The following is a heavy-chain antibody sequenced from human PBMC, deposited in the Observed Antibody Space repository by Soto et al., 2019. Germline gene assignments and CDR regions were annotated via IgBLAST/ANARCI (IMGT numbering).Heavy chain of an antibody. CDR3: VRPQRGAYCGGECFLYSWFNP. V-gene: IGHV3-73*02. CDR1: GFSFSDSA. J-gene: IGHJ5*02. CDR2: IRTQGNDYGT. Sequence: EVQLVESGGALVQPGGSLKLSCAASGFSFSDSAMHWVRQAPGKGLEWVGRIRTQGNDYGTRYAASERGRFTLSRDDSQNTTSLQMHNLKLAATAVYRSVRPQRGAYCGGECFLYSWFNPWGEGPLVTVAS. D-gene: IGHD2-21*01.